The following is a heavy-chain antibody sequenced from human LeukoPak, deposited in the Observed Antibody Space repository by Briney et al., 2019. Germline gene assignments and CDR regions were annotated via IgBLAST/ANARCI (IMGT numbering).Heavy chain of an antibody. CDR1: DESFSSYLSDSY. CDR3: ARRGGGNYPYYFDY. D-gene: IGHD3-16*01. V-gene: IGHV4-34*01. Sequence: SETLSLTCAIYDESFSSYLSDSYWSWVRRPPGKGLEWIGEIDRHGNTNYSPSLKSRVTISIQTSRSQFSLNLNSVTDADTAVYYCARRGGGNYPYYFDYWGRGTPVTVSS. J-gene: IGHJ4*02. CDR2: IDRHGNT.